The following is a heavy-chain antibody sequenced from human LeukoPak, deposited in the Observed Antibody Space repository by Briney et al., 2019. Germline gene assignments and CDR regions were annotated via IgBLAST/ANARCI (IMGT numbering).Heavy chain of an antibody. CDR1: GFTFSSYS. V-gene: IGHV3-21*01. CDR2: ISSSSSYI. Sequence: GGSPRLSCAASGFTFSSYSMNWVRQAPGKGLEWVSSISSSSSYIYYADSVKGRFTISRDNAKNSLYLQMNSLRAEDTAVYYCARDKQLAPPRPFDYWGQGTLVTVSS. J-gene: IGHJ4*02. CDR3: ARDKQLAPPRPFDY. D-gene: IGHD6-6*01.